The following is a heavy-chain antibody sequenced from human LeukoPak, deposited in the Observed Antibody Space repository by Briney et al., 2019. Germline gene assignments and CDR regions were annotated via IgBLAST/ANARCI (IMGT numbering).Heavy chain of an antibody. CDR1: GFTFSSYS. CDR2: ISSSSSYI. Sequence: GGSLRLSCAASGFTFSSYSMNWVRQAPGKGLEWVSSISSSSSYIYYADSVKGRFTIPRDNAKNSLYLQMNSLRAEDTAVYYCARDYDSSGYPFDYWGQGTLVTVSS. V-gene: IGHV3-21*01. CDR3: ARDYDSSGYPFDY. J-gene: IGHJ4*02. D-gene: IGHD3-22*01.